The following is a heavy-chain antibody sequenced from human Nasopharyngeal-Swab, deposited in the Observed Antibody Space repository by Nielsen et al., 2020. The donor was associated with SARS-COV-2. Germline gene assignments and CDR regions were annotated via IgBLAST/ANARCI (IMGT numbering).Heavy chain of an antibody. Sequence: GESLKISCAASGFTFSSYAMNWVRQAPGKGLEWVAVISYDGSNKNYADSVKGRFTISRDNSKNTLYLQMNSLRAEDTAVYYCARDQGCELLQWGWNYYYYGMDVWGQGTTVTVSS. J-gene: IGHJ6*02. CDR2: ISYDGSNK. CDR1: GFTFSSYA. V-gene: IGHV3-30-3*01. CDR3: ARDQGCELLQWGWNYYYYGMDV. D-gene: IGHD1-26*01.